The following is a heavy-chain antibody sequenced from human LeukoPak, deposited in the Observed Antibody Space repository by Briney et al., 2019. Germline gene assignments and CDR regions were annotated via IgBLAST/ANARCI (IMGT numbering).Heavy chain of an antibody. Sequence: GGSLRLSCAASGFTFSSYWMSWVRQAPGKGLEWVANIKQDGSEKYYVDSVKGRFTISRDNSKNTLYLQMNSLRAEDTAVYYCAKDKAEGYDYVWGSSPSPFFDYWGQGTLVTVSS. CDR3: AKDKAEGYDYVWGSSPSPFFDY. D-gene: IGHD3-16*01. J-gene: IGHJ4*02. CDR2: IKQDGSEK. V-gene: IGHV3-7*01. CDR1: GFTFSSYW.